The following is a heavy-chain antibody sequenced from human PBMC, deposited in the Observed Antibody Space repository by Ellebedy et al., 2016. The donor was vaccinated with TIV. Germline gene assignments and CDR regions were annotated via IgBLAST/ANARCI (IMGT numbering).Heavy chain of an antibody. CDR1: GFSFNTYW. D-gene: IGHD3-10*01. J-gene: IGHJ6*02. CDR2: INQDGSEK. V-gene: IGHV3-7*03. CDR3: ARDPSGLYGLDV. Sequence: GGSLRLSCAASGFSFNTYWMNRVRQPPGKGLEWVANINQDGSEKYYVDSVKGRFTISRDDAKNSLYLQLNSLRAEDTAIYYCARDPSGLYGLDVWGQGATVTVSS.